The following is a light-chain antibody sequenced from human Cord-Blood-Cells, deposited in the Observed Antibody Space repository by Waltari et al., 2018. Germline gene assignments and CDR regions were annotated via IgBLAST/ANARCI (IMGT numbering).Light chain of an antibody. Sequence: EIVLTQSQATLSLSPGERATLSCRASQSVSSYLAWYQQKPGQAPRLLIYDASTRAPGIPARFSGSRSGTYFTLTISSLEPEDFAVYYCQQRSNWPYTFGQGTKLEIK. CDR3: QQRSNWPYT. J-gene: IGKJ2*01. CDR1: QSVSSY. V-gene: IGKV3-11*01. CDR2: DAS.